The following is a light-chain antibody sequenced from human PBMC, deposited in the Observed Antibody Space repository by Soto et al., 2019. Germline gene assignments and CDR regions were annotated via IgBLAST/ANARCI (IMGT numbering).Light chain of an antibody. Sequence: EIVLTQSPATLSLSPGERATLSCRASQSVSSYLAWYQQKPGQAPRLLVYDASNRATGIPARFSGSASGTDFTLSISSLEPEDFAVYYCQQRSSWPPTWTFGQGTKVEIK. CDR1: QSVSSY. CDR2: DAS. J-gene: IGKJ1*01. V-gene: IGKV3-11*01. CDR3: QQRSSWPPTWT.